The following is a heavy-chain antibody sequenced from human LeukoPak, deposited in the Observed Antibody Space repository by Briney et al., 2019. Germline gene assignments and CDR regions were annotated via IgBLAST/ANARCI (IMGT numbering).Heavy chain of an antibody. CDR3: ARDAYAYDYVWESYRYTPYYFDY. D-gene: IGHD3-16*02. Sequence: GGSLRLSCAASGFTFSSYSMNWVRQAPGKGLEWVSSISSSSSYIYYADSVKGRFTISRDNAKNSLYLQMNSLRAEDTAVYYCARDAYAYDYVWESYRYTPYYFDYWGQGTLVTVSS. J-gene: IGHJ4*02. CDR1: GFTFSSYS. CDR2: ISSSSSYI. V-gene: IGHV3-21*01.